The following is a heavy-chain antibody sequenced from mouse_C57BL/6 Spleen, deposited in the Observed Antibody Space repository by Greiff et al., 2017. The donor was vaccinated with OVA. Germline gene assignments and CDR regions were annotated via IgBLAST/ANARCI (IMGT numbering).Heavy chain of an antibody. D-gene: IGHD1-1*01. CDR2: IDPEDGDT. CDR3: RGTTVVGGYFDV. CDR1: GFNIKDYY. J-gene: IGHJ1*03. V-gene: IGHV14-1*01. Sequence: VQLKQSGAELVRPGASVKLSCTASGFNIKDYYMHWVKQRPEQGLEWIGRIDPEDGDTEYAPKFQGKATMTADTSSNTAYLQLSSLTSEDTAVYYWRGTTVVGGYFDVWGTGTTVTVSS.